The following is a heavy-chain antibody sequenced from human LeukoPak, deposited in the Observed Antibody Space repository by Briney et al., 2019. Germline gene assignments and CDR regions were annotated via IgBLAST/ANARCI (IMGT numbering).Heavy chain of an antibody. J-gene: IGHJ4*02. Sequence: GEALQISYKGSGCGFTSYWIGWGRRRPGKGGGGRGSIYPGDSDTRYSPSFQGQVTISADKSTSTAYLQWSSLKASDTAIYYCARAYSYGLFDYWGQGTPVTVSS. D-gene: IGHD5-18*01. CDR1: GCGFTSYW. V-gene: IGHV5-51*01. CDR3: ARAYSYGLFDY. CDR2: IYPGDSDT.